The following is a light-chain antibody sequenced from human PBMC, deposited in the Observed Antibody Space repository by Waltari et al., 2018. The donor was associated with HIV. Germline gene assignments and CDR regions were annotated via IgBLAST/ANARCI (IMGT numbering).Light chain of an antibody. CDR1: SSNIGSNT. V-gene: IGLV1-44*01. Sequence: QSVLTQPPSASGTPGRRVTISCSGSSSNIGSNTVNWYQQLPGTAPKLLIYSNNQRPSGGPDRFSGSRSGTSASLAISGLQSEDEADYYCAAWDDSLNGNWVFGGGTKLTVL. CDR3: AAWDDSLNGNWV. CDR2: SNN. J-gene: IGLJ3*02.